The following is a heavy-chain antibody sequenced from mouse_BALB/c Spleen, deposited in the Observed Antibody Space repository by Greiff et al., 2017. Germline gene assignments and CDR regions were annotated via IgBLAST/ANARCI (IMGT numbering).Heavy chain of an antibody. CDR2: INPYNGDT. CDR1: GYSFTGYF. J-gene: IGHJ3*01. Sequence: EVHLVESGPELVKPGASVKISCKASGYSFTGYFMNWVKQSHGKSLEWIGRINPYNGDTFYNQKFKGKATLTVDKSSSTAHMELLSLTSEDSAVYYCGRDYYGSSSFAYWGQGTLVTVSA. CDR3: GRDYYGSSSFAY. D-gene: IGHD1-1*01. V-gene: IGHV1-37*01.